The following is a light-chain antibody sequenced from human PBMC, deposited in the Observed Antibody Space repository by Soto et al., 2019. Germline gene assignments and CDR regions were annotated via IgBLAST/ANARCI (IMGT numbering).Light chain of an antibody. CDR3: QTWGTGIGV. CDR2: LNSDGSH. Sequence: QAVLTQSPSASASLGASVNLTCTLSSGHSSYAIAWHQQQPEKGPRYLMRLNSDGSHSKGDGIPARFSGSISGTERYLTISSLQSEDEADYYCQTWGTGIGVFGGGTKLTVL. CDR1: SGHSSYA. V-gene: IGLV4-69*01. J-gene: IGLJ2*01.